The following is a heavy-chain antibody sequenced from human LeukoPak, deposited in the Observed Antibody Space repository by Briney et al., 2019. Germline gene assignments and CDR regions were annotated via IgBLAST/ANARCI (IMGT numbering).Heavy chain of an antibody. J-gene: IGHJ3*02. D-gene: IGHD4-17*01. CDR3: AAYGDSNAFDI. Sequence: GGSLRLSCAASGFTFSTYTMNWVRQAPGKGLEWVSSISSRSSYIYYADSVKGRFTISRDNAKNSLYLQMNSLRAEDTAVYYCAAYGDSNAFDIWGQGTMVTVSS. CDR2: ISSRSSYI. CDR1: GFTFSTYT. V-gene: IGHV3-21*01.